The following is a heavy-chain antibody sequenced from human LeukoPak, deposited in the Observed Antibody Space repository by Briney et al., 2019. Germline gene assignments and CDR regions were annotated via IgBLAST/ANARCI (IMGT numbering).Heavy chain of an antibody. Sequence: SSETLSLTCTVSGGSISSGGYYWSWIRQHPGKGLEWIGYIYYSGSTYYNPSLKSRVTISLDTSKNQFSLKLSSVTAADTAVYYCAGHHPRNTVDFWGQGTLVTVSS. J-gene: IGHJ4*02. CDR3: AGHHPRNTVDF. CDR2: IYYSGST. D-gene: IGHD2/OR15-2a*01. V-gene: IGHV4-31*03. CDR1: GGSISSGGYY.